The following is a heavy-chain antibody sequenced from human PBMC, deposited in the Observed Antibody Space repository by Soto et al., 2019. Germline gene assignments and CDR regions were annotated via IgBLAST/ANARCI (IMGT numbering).Heavy chain of an antibody. CDR1: GFTFSSYG. CDR2: ISYDGSNK. D-gene: IGHD2-15*01. CDR3: AKDGGYCSGGSCYSGWFDP. Sequence: GGSLRLSCAASGFTFSSYGMHWVRQAPGKGLEWVAVISYDGSNKYYADSVKGRFTISRDNSKNTLYLQMNSLRAEDTAVYYCAKDGGYCSGGSCYSGWFDPWGQGTLVTVS. V-gene: IGHV3-30*18. J-gene: IGHJ5*02.